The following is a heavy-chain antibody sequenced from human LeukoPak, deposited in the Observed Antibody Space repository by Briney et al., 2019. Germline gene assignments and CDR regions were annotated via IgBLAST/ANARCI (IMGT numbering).Heavy chain of an antibody. CDR1: GGSISSGGYS. Sequence: SQTLSLTCAVSGGSISSGGYSWSWIRQPPGKGLEWIGYIYHSGSTYYNPSLKSRVTISVNRSKNQFSLKLSSVTAADTAVYYCARSITGTWANFDYWGQGTLVTVSS. V-gene: IGHV4-30-2*01. D-gene: IGHD1-7*01. CDR3: ARSITGTWANFDY. J-gene: IGHJ4*02. CDR2: IYHSGST.